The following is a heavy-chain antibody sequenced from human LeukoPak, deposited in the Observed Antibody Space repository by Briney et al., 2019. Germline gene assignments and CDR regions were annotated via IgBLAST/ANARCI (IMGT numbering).Heavy chain of an antibody. CDR1: GYTFTGYY. CDR2: INPSSGGT. D-gene: IGHD3-10*01. J-gene: IGHJ4*02. CDR3: AREPDYYGSGSPLDY. V-gene: IGHV1-2*02. Sequence: ASVKVSCKASGYTFTGYYMHWVRQAPGQGLEWMGWINPSSGGTNYAQKFQDRVTMTRDTSISTAYMDLSRLRSHDTAVYYCAREPDYYGSGSPLDYWGQGTLVTVSS.